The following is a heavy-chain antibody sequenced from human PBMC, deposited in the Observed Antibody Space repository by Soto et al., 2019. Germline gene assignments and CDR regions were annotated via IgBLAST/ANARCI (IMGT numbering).Heavy chain of an antibody. Sequence: GESHKISSKGSGYNFTSYWIGWVRQMPGKGLEWMGIIYPGDSDTRYSPSFQGQVTISADKSISTAYLQWSSLKASDTAMYYCARSGAAAGPDFDYWGQGTLVTVSS. CDR2: IYPGDSDT. J-gene: IGHJ4*02. CDR3: ARSGAAAGPDFDY. V-gene: IGHV5-51*01. CDR1: GYNFTSYW. D-gene: IGHD6-13*01.